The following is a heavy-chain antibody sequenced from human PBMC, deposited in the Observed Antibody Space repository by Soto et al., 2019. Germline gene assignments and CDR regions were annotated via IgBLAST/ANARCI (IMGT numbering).Heavy chain of an antibody. CDR1: GYTFTSYA. CDR2: INTGNGNT. V-gene: IGHV1-3*04. Sequence: ASVKVSCKASGYTFTSYAMHWVRQAPGQRLEWMGWINTGNGNTKYSQKFQGRVTITRDTSASTAYMELSSLRSEDTAVYYCARGGPVVPTLDPWGQGTLVTVSS. CDR3: ARGGPVVPTLDP. D-gene: IGHD2-15*01. J-gene: IGHJ5*02.